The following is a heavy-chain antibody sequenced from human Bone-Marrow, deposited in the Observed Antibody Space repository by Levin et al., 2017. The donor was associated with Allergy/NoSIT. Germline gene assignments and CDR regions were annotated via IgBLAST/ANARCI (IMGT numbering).Heavy chain of an antibody. CDR1: GFSFGDYT. D-gene: IGHD5-18*01. V-gene: IGHV3-49*03. CDR3: TRGGYSYAL. CDR2: IRSKVSGGTT. J-gene: IGHJ4*02. Sequence: SCTASGFSFGDYTMSWFRQAPGMRLEWVGIIRSKVSGGTTEYAASVKGRFTISRDDSKNIAYLHMNSLKTEDTGIYYCTRGGYSYALWGQGTLVTVSS.